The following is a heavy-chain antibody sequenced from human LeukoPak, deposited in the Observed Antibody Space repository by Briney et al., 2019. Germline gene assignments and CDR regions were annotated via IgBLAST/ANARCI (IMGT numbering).Heavy chain of an antibody. CDR3: ARAPANYDYVWGSYREYYFDY. Sequence: VASVKVSCKASGYTFTGYYMHWVRQAPGQGLEWMGWINPNSGGTNYAQKFQGRVTMTRDTSISTAYMELSRLRSDYTAVYYCARAPANYDYVWGSYREYYFDYWGQGTLVTVSS. CDR1: GYTFTGYY. V-gene: IGHV1-2*02. CDR2: INPNSGGT. J-gene: IGHJ4*02. D-gene: IGHD3-16*02.